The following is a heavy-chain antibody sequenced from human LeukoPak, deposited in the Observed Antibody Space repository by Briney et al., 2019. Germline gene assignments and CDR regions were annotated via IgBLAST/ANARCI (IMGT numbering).Heavy chain of an antibody. V-gene: IGHV1-2*02. Sequence: ASVKVSCKASGYTFTGYYMHWVRQAPGQGLEWMGWINPNSGGTNYAQKFQGRVTMTRDTSISTAYMELSRLRSDDTAVYYCARDAGYGYPNYYYYMDVWGKGTTVTVSS. D-gene: IGHD5-18*01. J-gene: IGHJ6*03. CDR1: GYTFTGYY. CDR3: ARDAGYGYPNYYYYMDV. CDR2: INPNSGGT.